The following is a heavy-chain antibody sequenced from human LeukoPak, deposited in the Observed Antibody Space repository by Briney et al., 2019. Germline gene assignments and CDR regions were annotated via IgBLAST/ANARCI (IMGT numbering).Heavy chain of an antibody. CDR2: ITSGGDYI. D-gene: IGHD3-9*01. CDR3: ARGHYDVLAASYKWTPDY. V-gene: IGHV3-21*01. J-gene: IGHJ4*02. CDR1: GFTFNTFN. Sequence: PGGSLRLSCAASGFTFNTFNMNWFRQAPGKGLEWVSSITSGGDYIYYADSVKGRFTTSRDNAKNSLSLQLSSLRVEDTAVYYCARGHYDVLAASYKWTPDYWGQGTLVTVSS.